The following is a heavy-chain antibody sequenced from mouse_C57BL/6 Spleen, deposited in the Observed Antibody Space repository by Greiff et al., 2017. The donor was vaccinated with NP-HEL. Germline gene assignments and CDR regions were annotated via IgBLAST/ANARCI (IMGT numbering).Heavy chain of an antibody. V-gene: IGHV1-18*01. CDR1: GYTFTDYN. CDR2: INPNNGGT. CDR3: ARSGYYGSRWYFDV. D-gene: IGHD1-1*01. Sequence: VQLQQSGPELVKPGASVKIPCKASGYTFTDYNMDWVKQSHGKSLEWIGDINPNNGGTIYNQKFKGKATLTVDKSSSTAYMELRSLTSEDTAVYYCARSGYYGSRWYFDVWGTGTTVTVSS. J-gene: IGHJ1*03.